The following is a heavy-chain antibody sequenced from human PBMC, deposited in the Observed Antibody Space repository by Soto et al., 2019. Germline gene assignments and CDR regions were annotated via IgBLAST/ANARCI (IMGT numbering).Heavy chain of an antibody. D-gene: IGHD3-22*01. CDR2: FIPIFGTT. CDR3: TRDRGRRYNDGRGYYYSAY. Sequence: QVHLVQSGAEVKKPGSSVKVSCKASGGTFSSYAISWVRQAPGQGLEWMGGFIPIFGTTNYAQKFQGRVTITAGESTSTAYMELSSLRSEDTAVYYCTRDRGRRYNDGRGYYYSAYWGQGTLVTVSS. CDR1: GGTFSSYA. J-gene: IGHJ4*02. V-gene: IGHV1-69*01.